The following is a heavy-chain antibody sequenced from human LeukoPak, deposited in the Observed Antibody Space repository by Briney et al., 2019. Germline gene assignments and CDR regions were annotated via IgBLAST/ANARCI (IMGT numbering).Heavy chain of an antibody. D-gene: IGHD6-19*01. CDR1: GFTFSSYA. V-gene: IGHV3-23*01. J-gene: IGHJ1*01. CDR2: ISGSGGST. Sequence: PGGSLRLSCAASGFTFSSYAMSWARQAPGKGLEWVSAISGSGGSTYYADSVKGRFTISRDNSKNTLYLQMNSLRAEDTAVYYCAKSPSSGWYGAEYLQHWGQGALVTVSS. CDR3: AKSPSSGWYGAEYLQH.